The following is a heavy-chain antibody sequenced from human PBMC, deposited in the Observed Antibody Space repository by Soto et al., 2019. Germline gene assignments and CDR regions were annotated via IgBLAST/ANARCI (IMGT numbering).Heavy chain of an antibody. V-gene: IGHV2-5*02. CDR1: GFSLSTSGVG. CDR2: IYWDDDK. D-gene: IGHD6-6*01. J-gene: IGHJ6*02. Sequence: QITLKESGPTLVKPTQTLTLTCTFSGFSLSTSGVGVGWIRQPPGKALEWLALIYWDDDKRYSPSLKSRLTITKDTSKNQVVLTMTNMDPVDTATYYCAHSSSFPNKPNYYYGMDVWGQGTTVTVSS. CDR3: AHSSSFPNKPNYYYGMDV.